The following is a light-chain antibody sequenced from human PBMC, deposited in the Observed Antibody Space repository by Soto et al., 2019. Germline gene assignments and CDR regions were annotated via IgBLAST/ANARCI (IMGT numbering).Light chain of an antibody. J-gene: IGKJ5*01. V-gene: IGKV3-11*01. CDR2: GAS. CDR3: QQRSNWPPT. CDR1: QSVSSY. Sequence: EIVLTQSPATLSLSPGERATLSCSASQSVSSYLAWYQQKPGQAPRLLIYGASNRATGIPARFSGSGSGTDFTLTISSLEPEDFAVYYCQQRSNWPPTFGQGTRLEIK.